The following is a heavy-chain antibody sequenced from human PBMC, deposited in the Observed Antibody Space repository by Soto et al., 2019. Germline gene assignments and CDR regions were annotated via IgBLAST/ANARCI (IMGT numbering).Heavy chain of an antibody. J-gene: IGHJ5*02. CDR2: INHSGST. CDR3: ARGWLGIAARSGWFDP. CDR1: GGSFSGYY. V-gene: IGHV4-34*01. Sequence: SETLSLTCAVYGGSFSGYYWSWIRQPPGKGLEWIGEINHSGSTNYNPSLKSRVTISVDTSKNQFSLKLSSVTAADTAVYYCARGWLGIAARSGWFDPWGQGTLVTV. D-gene: IGHD6-6*01.